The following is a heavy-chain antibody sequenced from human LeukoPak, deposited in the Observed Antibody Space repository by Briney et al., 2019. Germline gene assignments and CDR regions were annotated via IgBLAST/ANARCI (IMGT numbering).Heavy chain of an antibody. D-gene: IGHD3-10*01. CDR3: ARGGDAGRMDV. V-gene: IGHV1-8*01. CDR1: GYTFTNYD. CDR2: MNPDSVST. J-gene: IGHJ6*02. Sequence: ASVKVSCKASGYTFTNYDINWVRQAPGQGLEWMGWMNPDSVSTGYAQKFQGRVTMTRSTSISTAYMELSSLRSEDTAVYYCARGGDAGRMDVWGQGTTVTVSS.